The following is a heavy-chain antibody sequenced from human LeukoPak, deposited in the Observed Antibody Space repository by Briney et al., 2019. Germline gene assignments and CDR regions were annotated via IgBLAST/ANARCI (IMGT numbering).Heavy chain of an antibody. CDR3: ARGQGYSSSWFDY. V-gene: IGHV3-74*01. Sequence: GGSLRLSCAASGFTFSSYWMHWVRQAPGKGLVWVSRINSDGSSTSYADSVKGRFTISRDNAKNTLYLQMNSLRAEDTAMYYCARGQGYSSSWFDYWGQGTLVTVSS. J-gene: IGHJ4*02. CDR1: GFTFSSYW. CDR2: INSDGSST. D-gene: IGHD6-13*01.